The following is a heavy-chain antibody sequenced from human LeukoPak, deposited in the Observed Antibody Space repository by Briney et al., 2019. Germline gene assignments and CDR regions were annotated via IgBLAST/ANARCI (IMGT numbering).Heavy chain of an antibody. CDR1: GGSLSSYY. Sequence: PSETPSLTCTVSGGSLSSYYWSWIRQPPGKGLEWIGYIYYSGSTTYNPSLKSRVTISVDTSKNQYSLKLSSVTAAGTAVYYCAREVRYSSRWYGTGWFDTWGEGTLVTASS. V-gene: IGHV4-59*01. D-gene: IGHD6-13*01. CDR3: AREVRYSSRWYGTGWFDT. CDR2: IYYSGST. J-gene: IGHJ5*02.